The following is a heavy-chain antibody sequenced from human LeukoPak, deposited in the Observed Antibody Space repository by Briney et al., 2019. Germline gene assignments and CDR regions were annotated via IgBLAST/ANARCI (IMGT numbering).Heavy chain of an antibody. CDR3: AKDMRSRGYSGYDCFDY. Sequence: ASVKVSCKASRYTSTGYYMHWVRQAPGQGLEWMGWINPHSGDTNYAQKFQGRVTMTRDTSTSTAYMEVSRLRSDDTAVYYCAKDMRSRGYSGYDCFDYWGQGTLVTVSS. CDR2: INPHSGDT. J-gene: IGHJ4*02. CDR1: RYTSTGYY. D-gene: IGHD5-12*01. V-gene: IGHV1-2*02.